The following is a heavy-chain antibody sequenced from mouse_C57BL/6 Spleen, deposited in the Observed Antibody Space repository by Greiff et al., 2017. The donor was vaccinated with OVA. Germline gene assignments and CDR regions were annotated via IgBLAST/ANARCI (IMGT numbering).Heavy chain of an antibody. V-gene: IGHV1-26*01. D-gene: IGHD1-1*01. J-gene: IGHJ4*01. Sequence: EVQLQQSGPELVKPGASVKISCKASGYTFTDYYMNWVKQSHGKSLEWIGDINPNNGGTSYNQKFKGKATLTVDKSSSTAYMELRSLTSEDSAVYYCARGGPYGAMDDWGQGTSVTVSS. CDR3: ARGGPYGAMDD. CDR1: GYTFTDYY. CDR2: INPNNGGT.